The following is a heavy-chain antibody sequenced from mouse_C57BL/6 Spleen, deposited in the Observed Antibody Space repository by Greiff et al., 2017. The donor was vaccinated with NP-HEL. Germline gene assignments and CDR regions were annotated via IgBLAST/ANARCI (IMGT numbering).Heavy chain of an antibody. J-gene: IGHJ2*01. CDR1: GYTFTDDN. CDR3: ARSVYYGSSPYYFDY. Sequence: EVQLQESGPELVKPGASVKMSCKASGYTFTDDNLHWVKQSHGKSLEWIGYINPNNGGTSYNQKFKGMAPLTVNKSSSKAYMELRILTSEDSAVYYCARSVYYGSSPYYFDYWGQGTTLTVSS. V-gene: IGHV1-22*01. D-gene: IGHD1-1*01. CDR2: INPNNGGT.